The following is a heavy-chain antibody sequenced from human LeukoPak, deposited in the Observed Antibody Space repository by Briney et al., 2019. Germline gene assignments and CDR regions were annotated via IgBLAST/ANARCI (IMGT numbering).Heavy chain of an antibody. CDR1: GFTVSNKY. V-gene: IGHV3-66*01. CDR3: ARITVTQFDP. CDR2: IYSGGNT. Sequence: GGSLRLSCAASGFTVSNKYMSWVRQAPGKGLEWVSVIYSGGNTYYADSVKGRFSISRDNSKNTVYLQMNSLRGEDTAVYYCARITVTQFDPWGQGTLVTVSS. J-gene: IGHJ5*02. D-gene: IGHD4-11*01.